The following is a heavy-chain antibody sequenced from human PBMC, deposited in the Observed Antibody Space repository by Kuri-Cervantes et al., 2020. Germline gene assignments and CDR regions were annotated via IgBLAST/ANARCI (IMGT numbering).Heavy chain of an antibody. V-gene: IGHV1-69*06. CDR2: IIPIFGTA. CDR1: GYTFTSYA. CDR3: ARAPGRYSSSAGSPHGGWFDP. J-gene: IGHJ5*02. Sequence: SVKVSCKASGYTFTSYAMHWVRQAPGQRLEWMGGIIPIFGTANYAQKFQGRVTITADKSTSTAYMELSSLRSEDTAVYYCARAPGRYSSSAGSPHGGWFDPWGQGTLVTVSS. D-gene: IGHD6-6*01.